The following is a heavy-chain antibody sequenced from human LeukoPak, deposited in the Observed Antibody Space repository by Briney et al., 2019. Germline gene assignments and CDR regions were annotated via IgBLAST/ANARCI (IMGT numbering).Heavy chain of an antibody. CDR1: GGSISSYY. V-gene: IGHV4-59*01. CDR3: ARVYSSGWYHWFDP. D-gene: IGHD6-19*01. Sequence: PSETLSLTCTVSGGSISSYYWSWIRQPPGKGLEWIGYIYYSGSTNYNPSLKSRVTISVDTSKNQFSLKLSSVTAADTAVYYCARVYSSGWYHWFDPWGPGTLVTVSS. CDR2: IYYSGST. J-gene: IGHJ5*02.